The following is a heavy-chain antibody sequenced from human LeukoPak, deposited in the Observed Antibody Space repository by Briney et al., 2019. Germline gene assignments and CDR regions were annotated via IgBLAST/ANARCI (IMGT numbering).Heavy chain of an antibody. J-gene: IGHJ4*02. CDR1: GYSISSGYY. V-gene: IGHV4-38-2*01. CDR3: ARGTAAKSYYFDY. CDR2: IYHSGST. Sequence: SETLSLTCAVSGYSISSGYYWGWIQQPPGKGLEWIGSIYHSGSTYYNPSLKSRVTISVDTSKNQFSLKLSSVTAADTAVYYCARGTAAKSYYFDYWGQGTLVTVSS. D-gene: IGHD1-1*01.